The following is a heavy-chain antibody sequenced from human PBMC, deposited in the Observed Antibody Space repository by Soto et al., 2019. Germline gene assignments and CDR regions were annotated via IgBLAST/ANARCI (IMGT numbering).Heavy chain of an antibody. J-gene: IGHJ5*02. CDR3: ARDRVVVVAATPHNWFDP. D-gene: IGHD2-15*01. V-gene: IGHV1-3*01. CDR2: INAGNGNT. Sequence: ASVKVSCKASGYSFTSYAIHWMRQAPGQRLEWMGWINAGNGNTKYSQKFQGRVTITRDTSASTAYMELSSLRSEDTAVYYCARDRVVVVAATPHNWFDPWGQGTLVTVSS. CDR1: GYSFTSYA.